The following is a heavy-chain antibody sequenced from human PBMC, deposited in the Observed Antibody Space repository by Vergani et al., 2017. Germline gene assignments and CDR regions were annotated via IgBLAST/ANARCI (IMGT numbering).Heavy chain of an antibody. Sequence: QVQLQESGPGLVKPSQTLSLTCTVSGGSISSGSYYWSWIRQPAGKGLDWIGRIYTSGSTNYNPSLKSRVTMSVDTSKNQFSLKLSSVTAADTAVYYCARGPRDYDSSGYPLFFEYWGQGTLVTVSS. CDR3: ARGPRDYDSSGYPLFFEY. J-gene: IGHJ4*02. D-gene: IGHD3-22*01. CDR2: IYTSGST. V-gene: IGHV4-61*02. CDR1: GGSISSGSYY.